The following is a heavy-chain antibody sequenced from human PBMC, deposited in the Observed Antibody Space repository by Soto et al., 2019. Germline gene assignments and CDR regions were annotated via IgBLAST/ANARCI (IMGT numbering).Heavy chain of an antibody. V-gene: IGHV4-59*02. J-gene: IGHJ4*02. Sequence: ETLSLTCTVSGGSVNSYYWSWIRQPPGKGLEWIGYIFYSGSTKSNPSLKSRVTMSVDMSKNQFSLRLTSVTAADTAVYYCARVFPSYCGGDCSYFDSWGQGTLVTVSS. CDR1: GGSVNSYY. D-gene: IGHD2-21*02. CDR3: ARVFPSYCGGDCSYFDS. CDR2: IFYSGST.